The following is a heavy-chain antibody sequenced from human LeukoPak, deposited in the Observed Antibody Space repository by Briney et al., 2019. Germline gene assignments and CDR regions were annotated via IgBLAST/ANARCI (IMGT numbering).Heavy chain of an antibody. CDR3: ARAKPKNMVRGLIMRRESRYYFDY. V-gene: IGHV3-53*01. J-gene: IGHJ4*02. D-gene: IGHD3-10*01. CDR1: GFTVSSNY. CDR2: IYSGGST. Sequence: GGSLRLSCAASGFTVSSNYMSWVRQAPGKGLEWVSVIYSGGSTYYADTVKGRFTISRDNSKSTLYIQMNSLRAEDTAVYYCARAKPKNMVRGLIMRRESRYYFDYWGQGTLVTVSS.